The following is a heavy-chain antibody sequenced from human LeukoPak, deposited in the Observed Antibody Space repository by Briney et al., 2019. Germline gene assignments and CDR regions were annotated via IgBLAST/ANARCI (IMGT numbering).Heavy chain of an antibody. CDR3: AKLSGYDYYFDY. D-gene: IGHD5-12*01. Sequence: GGSLRLSCAASGFTFSSYAMSWVRQAPGKGLEWVSAINGSGGSTYYADSVKGRFTISRDNSKNTLHLQMNSLRAEDTAVYYCAKLSGYDYYFDYWGQGTLVTVSS. J-gene: IGHJ4*02. CDR2: INGSGGST. CDR1: GFTFSSYA. V-gene: IGHV3-23*01.